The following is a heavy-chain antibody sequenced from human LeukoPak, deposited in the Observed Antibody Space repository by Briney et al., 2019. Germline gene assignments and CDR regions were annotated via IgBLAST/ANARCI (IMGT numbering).Heavy chain of an antibody. CDR2: VKSKTHGGTT. CDR1: GFTFDDVW. V-gene: IGHV3-15*01. J-gene: IGHJ4*02. Sequence: GGSLRLSCAASGFTFDDVWMSWVRQAPRQGLEWVGRVKSKTHGGTTEYPAPVRGRFIISRDDSKNTLYLQMNSLKTEDTAVYYCTTERPYFDSWGQGTLVTVSS. CDR3: TTERPYFDS.